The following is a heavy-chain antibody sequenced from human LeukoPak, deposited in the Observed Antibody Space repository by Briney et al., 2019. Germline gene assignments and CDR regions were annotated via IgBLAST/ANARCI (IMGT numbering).Heavy chain of an antibody. J-gene: IGHJ6*02. CDR3: VKDRDFWSGMDV. Sequence: SLRLSCVGSDFFFEDYGMHWVRQVPGKGLEWVSGISWQSRTKKYADSVRGRFTISRDNAQKSLYLQMNSLELEDTALYYCVKDRDFWSGMDVWGQGTMVTVSS. CDR1: DFFFEDYG. D-gene: IGHD3-3*01. CDR2: ISWQSRTK. V-gene: IGHV3-9*01.